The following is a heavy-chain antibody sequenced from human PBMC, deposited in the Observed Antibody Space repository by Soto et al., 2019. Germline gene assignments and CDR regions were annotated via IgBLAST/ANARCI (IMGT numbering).Heavy chain of an antibody. CDR1: GGSISSYY. CDR2: IYYSGST. Sequence: PSETLSLTCTVSGGSISSYYWSWIRQPPGKGLEWIGYIYYSGSTNYNPSLKSRVTISVDTCKNQFSLKLSSVTAADTAVYYCARTGVVPTATDYWDPGTLGTVSS. V-gene: IGHV4-59*01. CDR3: ARTGVVPTATDY. J-gene: IGHJ4*02. D-gene: IGHD2-2*01.